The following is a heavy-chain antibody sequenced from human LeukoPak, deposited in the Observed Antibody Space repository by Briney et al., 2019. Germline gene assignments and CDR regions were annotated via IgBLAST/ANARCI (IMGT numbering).Heavy chain of an antibody. V-gene: IGHV1-2*02. D-gene: IGHD3-9*01. CDR2: INPHSGGT. CDR1: GYTFTDYY. CDR3: ARAHLLRYFDWLPSNTPNDY. J-gene: IGHJ4*02. Sequence: ASVKVSCKASGYTFTDYYMHWVRQAPGQGLEWMGWINPHSGGTDHAQKFQGRVTITRNTSISTAYMELSSLRSEDTAVYYCARAHLLRYFDWLPSNTPNDYWGQGTLVTVSS.